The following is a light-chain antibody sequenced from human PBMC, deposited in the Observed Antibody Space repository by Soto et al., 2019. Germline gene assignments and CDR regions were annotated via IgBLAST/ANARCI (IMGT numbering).Light chain of an antibody. CDR1: SSDVGGYNY. V-gene: IGLV2-14*01. CDR2: DVS. Sequence: QSALTQPASVSGSPGQSITISCTGTSSDVGGYNYVSWYQQHPVTAHKLMIYDVSNRPSGVSNRFSGSKSGNTASLTISGLQAEDEAYYYCSSYTSSSTQVFGGGTKLTVL. CDR3: SSYTSSSTQV. J-gene: IGLJ2*01.